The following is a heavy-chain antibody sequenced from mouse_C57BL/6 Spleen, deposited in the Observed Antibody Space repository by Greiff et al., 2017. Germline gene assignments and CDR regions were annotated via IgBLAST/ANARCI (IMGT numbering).Heavy chain of an antibody. J-gene: IGHJ1*03. CDR3: SREYDYDWYFDV. CDR2: IYPGSGST. D-gene: IGHD2-4*01. V-gene: IGHV1-55*01. CDR1: GYTFTSYW. Sequence: VQLQQSGAELVKPGASVKMSCKASGYTFTSYWITWVKQRPGPGLEWIGDIYPGSGSTNYNEKFKSKATLTVDTYSSTAYMQLRSLTSEDAAVYYCSREYDYDWYFDVWGTGTTVTVSS.